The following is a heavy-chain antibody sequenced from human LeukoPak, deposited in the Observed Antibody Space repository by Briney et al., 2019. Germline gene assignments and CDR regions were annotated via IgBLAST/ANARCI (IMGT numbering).Heavy chain of an antibody. V-gene: IGHV4-39*07. Sequence: SETLSLTCTVSGGSINDITYYWGWIRQPPGKGLEWIGSIYYSGSTYYNPSLKSRVTISVDTSKNQFSLKLSSVTAADTAVYYCARGEMATIEDAFDIWGQGTMVTVSS. CDR3: ARGEMATIEDAFDI. CDR1: GGSINDITYY. D-gene: IGHD5-24*01. CDR2: IYYSGST. J-gene: IGHJ3*02.